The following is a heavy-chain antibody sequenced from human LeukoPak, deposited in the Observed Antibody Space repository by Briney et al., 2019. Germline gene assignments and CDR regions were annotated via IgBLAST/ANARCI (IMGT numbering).Heavy chain of an antibody. V-gene: IGHV3-43*01. Sequence: GGSLRLSCATSGFTFDDYAIHWVRQAPGKGLEWVSLITWDGARTYYADSVKGRFTISRDNSKNSLYLQMHSLRTEDTALYFCAKETTMIVGGQYFDYWGQGTLVTVSS. CDR3: AKETTMIVGGQYFDY. CDR1: GFTFDDYA. CDR2: ITWDGART. D-gene: IGHD3-22*01. J-gene: IGHJ4*02.